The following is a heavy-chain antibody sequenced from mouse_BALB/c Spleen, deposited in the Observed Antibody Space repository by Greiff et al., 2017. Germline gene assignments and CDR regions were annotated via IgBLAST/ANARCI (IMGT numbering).Heavy chain of an antibody. J-gene: IGHJ1*01. D-gene: IGHD1-1*01. Sequence: EVQLVESGGGLVQPGGSLKLSCAASGFTFSSYAMSWVRQSPEKRLEWVAEISSGGSYTYYPDTVTGRFTISRDNAKNTLYLEMSSLRSEDTAMYYCAGKYCGSSSDDWGAGTTVTVSS. CDR3: AGKYCGSSSDD. CDR2: ISSGGSYT. V-gene: IGHV5-9-4*01. CDR1: GFTFSSYA.